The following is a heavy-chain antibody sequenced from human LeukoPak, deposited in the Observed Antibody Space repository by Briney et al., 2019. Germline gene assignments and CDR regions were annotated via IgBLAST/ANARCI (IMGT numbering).Heavy chain of an antibody. Sequence: SETLSLTCTVSGGSISSSSYYWSWIRQPPGKGLEWIGYIYYSGSTNYNPSLKSRVTISVDTSKNQFSLKLSSVTAADTAVYYCARAGLLTYYYDSSGYYNWFDPWGQGTLVTVSS. CDR2: IYYSGST. CDR1: GGSISSSSYY. V-gene: IGHV4-61*01. CDR3: ARAGLLTYYYDSSGYYNWFDP. D-gene: IGHD3-22*01. J-gene: IGHJ5*02.